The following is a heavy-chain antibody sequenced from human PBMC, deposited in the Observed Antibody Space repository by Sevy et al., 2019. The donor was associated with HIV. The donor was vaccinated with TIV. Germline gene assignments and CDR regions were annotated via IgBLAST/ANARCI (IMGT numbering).Heavy chain of an antibody. V-gene: IGHV3-7*01. CDR3: ATDLTAIVGTGGFDY. D-gene: IGHD1-26*01. CDR1: GFTFSTYW. Sequence: GGSLRLSCAASGFTFSTYWMSWVRQAPGKGLEWVSNIKQDGSEKYYVDPVKGRFTISRDNAKNSLYLQMNSLRAEDTAVYYCATDLTAIVGTGGFDYWGQGTLVTISS. CDR2: IKQDGSEK. J-gene: IGHJ4*02.